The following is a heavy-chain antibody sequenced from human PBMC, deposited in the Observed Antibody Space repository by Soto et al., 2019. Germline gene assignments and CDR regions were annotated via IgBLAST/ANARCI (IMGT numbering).Heavy chain of an antibody. J-gene: IGHJ5*01. CDR3: ARLIGNSWLDS. D-gene: IGHD2-8*01. V-gene: IGHV6-1*01. CDR1: EDRLSPNSDS. Sequence: SQTSLLSCAISEDRLSPNSDSSDWIRQSPSGGLEWLGRAYYRSNWYTDYAVSVKGRITISPDTSNNQLSLQLNSVTPDDTAVYYCARLIGNSWLDSWGQGTLVTVSS. CDR2: AYYRSNWYT.